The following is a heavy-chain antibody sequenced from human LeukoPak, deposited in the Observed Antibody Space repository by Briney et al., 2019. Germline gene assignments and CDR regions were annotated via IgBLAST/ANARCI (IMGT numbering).Heavy chain of an antibody. D-gene: IGHD3-16*02. V-gene: IGHV1-2*06. Sequence: ASVKVSXKASGYTFTGYYMHWVRQAPAQGLEWMGRINPNSVGTNYAQKFQGRVTMTRDTSSSTAYMELSRLRSDNTAVYYCARGPQRDDYVWGSYRSGDHWGQGTLVTVSS. CDR3: ARGPQRDDYVWGSYRSGDH. CDR2: INPNSVGT. J-gene: IGHJ4*02. CDR1: GYTFTGYY.